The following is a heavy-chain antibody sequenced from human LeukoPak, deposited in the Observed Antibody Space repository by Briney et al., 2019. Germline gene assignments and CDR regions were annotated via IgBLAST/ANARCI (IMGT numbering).Heavy chain of an antibody. CDR3: ASSYDYGGNYSGTGFDC. Sequence: SETLSLTCTVSGGSISSGDYYWSWIRQPPGKGLEWIGYIYYSGSTYYNPSLKSRVTISVDTSKNQFSLKLSSVTAADTAVYYCASSYDYGGNYSGTGFDCWGQGTLVTVSS. D-gene: IGHD4-23*01. CDR1: GGSISSGDYY. J-gene: IGHJ4*02. V-gene: IGHV4-30-4*01. CDR2: IYYSGST.